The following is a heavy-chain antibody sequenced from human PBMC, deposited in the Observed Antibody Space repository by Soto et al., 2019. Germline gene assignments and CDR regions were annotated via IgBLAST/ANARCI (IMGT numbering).Heavy chain of an antibody. CDR2: INHSGST. CDR1: GGSFSGYY. Sequence: LSLTCAVYGGSFSGYYWIWIRQAPGKGLEWIGEINHSGSTNYNPSLKSRVTISVDTSKNQFSLKLSSVTAADTAVYYCASIYCSGGSCYSEWNWFDPWGQGTLVTVSS. V-gene: IGHV4-34*01. J-gene: IGHJ5*02. CDR3: ASIYCSGGSCYSEWNWFDP. D-gene: IGHD2-15*01.